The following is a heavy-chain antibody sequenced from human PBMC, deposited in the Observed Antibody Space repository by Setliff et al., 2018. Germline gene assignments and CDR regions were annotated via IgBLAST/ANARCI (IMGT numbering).Heavy chain of an antibody. CDR2: MSFDGKNN. CDR1: GFTFSYYA. V-gene: IGHV3-30*03. CDR3: ARSDGGSSGLDY. J-gene: IGHJ4*02. Sequence: GGSLRLSCAASGFTFSYYAMHWVRQAPGKGLEWVAVMSFDGKNNYYADSVKGRFTISRDNSKNTLYLQMNSLRPDDTAVYHCARSDGGSSGLDYWGQGTLVTVSS. D-gene: IGHD2-15*01.